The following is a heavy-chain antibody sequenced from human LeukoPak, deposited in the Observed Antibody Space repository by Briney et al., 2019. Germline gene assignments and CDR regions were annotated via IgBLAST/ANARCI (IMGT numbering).Heavy chain of an antibody. CDR2: ISGSGGST. CDR3: AKGEGRYEAEYFQH. Sequence: GGPLRLSCAASGFTFSSYAMSCVRQAPGKGLEGVSAISGSGGSTYYADSVKGRFTISRDNSKNTLYLQMNSLRAEDTAVYYCAKGEGRYEAEYFQHWGQGTLVTVSS. CDR1: GFTFSSYA. J-gene: IGHJ1*01. V-gene: IGHV3-23*01. D-gene: IGHD1-14*01.